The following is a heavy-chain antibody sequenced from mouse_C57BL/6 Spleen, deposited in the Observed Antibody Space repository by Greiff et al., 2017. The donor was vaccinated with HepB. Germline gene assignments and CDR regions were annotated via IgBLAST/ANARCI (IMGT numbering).Heavy chain of an antibody. CDR2: IDPSDSYT. CDR1: GYTFTSYW. V-gene: IGHV1-69*01. Sequence: QVHVKQPGAELVMPGASVKLSCKASGYTFTSYWMHWVKQRPGQGLEWIGEIDPSDSYTNYNQKFKGKSTLTVDKSSSTAYMQLSSLTSEDSAVYYCARGGYYGPLYYAMDYWGQGTSVTVSS. D-gene: IGHD1-1*01. J-gene: IGHJ4*01. CDR3: ARGGYYGPLYYAMDY.